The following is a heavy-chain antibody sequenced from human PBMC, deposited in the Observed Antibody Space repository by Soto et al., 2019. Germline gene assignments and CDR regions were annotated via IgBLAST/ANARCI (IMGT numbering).Heavy chain of an antibody. J-gene: IGHJ6*02. CDR2: FDPEDDET. V-gene: IGHV1-24*01. Sequence: GASVKVSCKVSGYTLTELSVHWVRQAAGKGLEWMGGFDPEDDETIYAQRFQGRGTMTEDTSAETAYMDLSSLRSEDTAVYYCATWEGYCSGNSCYTPPSYYYYEMDVWGQGTTVTVSS. CDR1: GYTLTELS. D-gene: IGHD2-2*01. CDR3: ATWEGYCSGNSCYTPPSYYYYEMDV.